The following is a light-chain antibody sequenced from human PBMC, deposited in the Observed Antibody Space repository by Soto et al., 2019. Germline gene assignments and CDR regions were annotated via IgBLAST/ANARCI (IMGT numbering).Light chain of an antibody. CDR1: QSISNN. J-gene: IGKJ2*01. CDR2: DAS. CDR3: QQCTNWPPYS. V-gene: IGKV3-15*01. Sequence: DIVMTQSPATLSVSPGERATLSCRASQSISNNLAWYQQKPGQAPRLLIYDASTRATGVPARFSGSGSGTEFTLTISSLQSVDFAVYYCQQCTNWPPYSFGQGTKLEIK.